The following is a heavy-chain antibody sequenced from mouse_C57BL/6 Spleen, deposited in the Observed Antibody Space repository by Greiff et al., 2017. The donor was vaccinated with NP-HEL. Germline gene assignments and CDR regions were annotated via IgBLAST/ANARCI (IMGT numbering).Heavy chain of an antibody. CDR2: ISRGSSTI. CDR1: GFTFSDYG. D-gene: IGHD1-1*01. CDR3: ARPGFITTVVAPYAMDY. Sequence: DVQLVESGGGLVKPGGSLKLSCAASGFTFSDYGMHWVRQAPEKGLEWVAYISRGSSTIYYADTVKGRFTISRDNAKNTLFLQMTSLRSEDTAMYYCARPGFITTVVAPYAMDYWGQGTSVTVSS. V-gene: IGHV5-17*01. J-gene: IGHJ4*01.